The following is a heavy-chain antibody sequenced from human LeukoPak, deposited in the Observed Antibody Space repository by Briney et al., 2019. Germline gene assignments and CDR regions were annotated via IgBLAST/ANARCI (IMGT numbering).Heavy chain of an antibody. V-gene: IGHV4-34*01. J-gene: IGHJ4*02. D-gene: IGHD6-19*01. CDR2: INHSGST. Sequence: PSETLSLTCADYGGSFSGYYWSWIRQPPGKGLEWIGEINHSGSTNYNPSLKSRVTISVDTSKNQFSLKLSSVTAADTAVYYCARGVSSGFTSFDYWGQGTLVTVSS. CDR1: GGSFSGYY. CDR3: ARGVSSGFTSFDY.